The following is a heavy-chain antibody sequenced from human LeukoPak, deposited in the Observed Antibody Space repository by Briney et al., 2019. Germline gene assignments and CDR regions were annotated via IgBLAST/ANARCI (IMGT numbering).Heavy chain of an antibody. CDR1: GFTFSTYG. Sequence: GGSLRLSCATSGFTFSTYGMHWVRQAPGKGLEWVAFIRYDGSNKYYADSVKGRFTISRDNSKNTLYLQMNSLRAEDTAVYYCAKDRLTMVRGVIPNALDYYYYYYMDVWGKGTTVTVSS. CDR2: IRYDGSNK. CDR3: AKDRLTMVRGVIPNALDYYYYYYMDV. V-gene: IGHV3-30*02. D-gene: IGHD3-10*01. J-gene: IGHJ6*03.